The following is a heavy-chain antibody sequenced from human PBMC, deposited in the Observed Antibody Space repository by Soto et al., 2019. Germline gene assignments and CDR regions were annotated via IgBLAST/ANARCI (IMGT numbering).Heavy chain of an antibody. J-gene: IGHJ4*02. D-gene: IGHD2-2*01. CDR3: ASQLLGYCSSTSCYPYFDY. Sequence: QVQLQESGPGLVKPSETLSLTCTVSGGSISSYYWSWIRQPAGKGLEWIGRIYTSGGTNYNPSLKSRVTMSVDTSKNQFSLKLSSVTAADTAVYYCASQLLGYCSSTSCYPYFDYWGQGTLVTVSS. CDR1: GGSISSYY. V-gene: IGHV4-4*07. CDR2: IYTSGGT.